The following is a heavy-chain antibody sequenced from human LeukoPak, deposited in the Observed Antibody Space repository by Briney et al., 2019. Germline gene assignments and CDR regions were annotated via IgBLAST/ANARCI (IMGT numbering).Heavy chain of an antibody. CDR3: ARGHTIFGFDY. CDR2: IYYSGST. CDR1: GGSISSSSYY. Sequence: SETLSLTCTVSGGSISSSSYYWGWIRQPPGKGLEWIGSIYYSGSTYYNPSLKSRVTISVDTSKNQFSLKLSSVTAADTAVYYCARGHTIFGFDYWGQGTPVTVSS. V-gene: IGHV4-39*07. D-gene: IGHD3-3*01. J-gene: IGHJ4*02.